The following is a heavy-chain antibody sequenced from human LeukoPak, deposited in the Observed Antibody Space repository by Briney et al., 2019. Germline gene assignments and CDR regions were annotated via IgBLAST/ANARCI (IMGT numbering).Heavy chain of an antibody. CDR1: GYSISSGYY. Sequence: SETLSLTCIVSGYSISSGYYWGWIRQPPGKGLEWIGSIYHSGSTNYNPSLKGRVTISVDTSKNQFSLKLSSVTAADTAVYYCARDIHVPRIREPYFDIWGEGTLVTVSS. J-gene: IGHJ3*02. D-gene: IGHD1-14*01. CDR2: IYHSGST. V-gene: IGHV4-38-2*02. CDR3: ARDIHVPRIREPYFDI.